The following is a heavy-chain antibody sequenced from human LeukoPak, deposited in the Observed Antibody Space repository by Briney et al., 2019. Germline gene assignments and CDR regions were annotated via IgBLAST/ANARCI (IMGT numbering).Heavy chain of an antibody. Sequence: GGSLRLSCAASGFTFDDYAMHWVRQAPGKGLEWVSGISWNSGSIGYADSVKSRFTISRDNAKNSLYLQMNSLRAEDTALYYCEKAASAWGQGTLVTVSS. V-gene: IGHV3-9*01. CDR2: ISWNSGSI. CDR3: EKAASA. CDR1: GFTFDDYA. J-gene: IGHJ5*02.